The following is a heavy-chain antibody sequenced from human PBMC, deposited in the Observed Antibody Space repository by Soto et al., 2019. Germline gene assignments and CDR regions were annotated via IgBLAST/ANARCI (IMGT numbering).Heavy chain of an antibody. CDR1: GFTFSSYA. J-gene: IGHJ4*02. CDR3: TTDLEQLARTAYDY. D-gene: IGHD6-6*01. V-gene: IGHV3-15*01. CDR2: IKSKTDGGTT. Sequence: GGSLRLSCAASGFTFSSYAMTWVRQAPGKGLEWVGRIKSKTDGGTTDYAAPVKGRFTISRDDSKNTLYLQMNSLKTEDTAVYYCTTDLEQLARTAYDYWGQGTLVTVSS.